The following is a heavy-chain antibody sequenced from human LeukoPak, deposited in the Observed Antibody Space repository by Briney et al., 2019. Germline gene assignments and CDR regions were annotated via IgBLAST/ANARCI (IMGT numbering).Heavy chain of an antibody. V-gene: IGHV3-49*04. CDR3: TRDGGLSYYDFWSGCMYDY. Sequence: PGGSLRLSCAASGFTFRSYAMTWVRQAPGKGLEWVGFIRSKAYGGTTEYAASVKGRFTISRDDSKSIAYLQMNSLKTEDTAVYYCTRDGGLSYYDFWSGCMYDYWGQGTLVTVSS. J-gene: IGHJ4*02. CDR1: GFTFRSYA. CDR2: IRSKAYGGTT. D-gene: IGHD3-3*01.